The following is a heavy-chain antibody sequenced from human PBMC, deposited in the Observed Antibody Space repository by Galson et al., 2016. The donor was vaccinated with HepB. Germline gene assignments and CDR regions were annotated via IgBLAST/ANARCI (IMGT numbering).Heavy chain of an antibody. CDR2: INAANGNA. CDR3: ARGIAVAGNGGNLDN. CDR1: GYTFTSYA. J-gene: IGHJ4*02. D-gene: IGHD6-19*01. Sequence: SVKVSCKASGYTFTSYAIRWVRQAPGQRLKWMGWINAANGNAKYSQKFQGRVTITRDTSARTAYMDLNSLRSEDTAVFYCARGIAVAGNGGNLDNWGQGTLVTVSS. V-gene: IGHV1-3*01.